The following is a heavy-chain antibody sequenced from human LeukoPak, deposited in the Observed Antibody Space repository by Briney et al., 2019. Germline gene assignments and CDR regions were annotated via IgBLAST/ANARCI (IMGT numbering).Heavy chain of an antibody. Sequence: SETLSLTCTVSGGSISTDYWSWIRQPPGKGLEWIGYIYYSGSTNYNPSLKSRVTISGDTSKNQFSLKLTSVTAADTAVYYCAANSADYNTLGSSYKVWGQGTLVTVSS. CDR1: GGSISTDY. CDR3: AANSADYNTLGSSYKV. CDR2: IYYSGST. D-gene: IGHD3-10*01. J-gene: IGHJ4*02. V-gene: IGHV4-59*08.